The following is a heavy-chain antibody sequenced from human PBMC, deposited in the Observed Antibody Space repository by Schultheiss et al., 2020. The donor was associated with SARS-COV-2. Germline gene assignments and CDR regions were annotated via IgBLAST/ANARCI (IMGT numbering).Heavy chain of an antibody. V-gene: IGHV3-23*01. CDR1: GFTVSSNY. CDR2: ISGSGGST. D-gene: IGHD4-17*01. CDR3: ARSLVVNDYGDHFDY. J-gene: IGHJ4*02. Sequence: GGSLRLSCAASGFTVSSNYMSWVRQAPGKGLEWVSAISGSGGSTYYADSVKGRFTISRDNSKNTLYLQMSSLRVEDTAVYYCARSLVVNDYGDHFDYWGQGTLVTVSS.